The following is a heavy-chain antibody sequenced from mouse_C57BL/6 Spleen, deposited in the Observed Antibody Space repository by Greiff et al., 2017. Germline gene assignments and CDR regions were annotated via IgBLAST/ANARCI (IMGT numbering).Heavy chain of an antibody. CDR1: GFSFNTYA. V-gene: IGHV10-1*01. D-gene: IGHD3-2*02. J-gene: IGHJ4*01. CDR2: IRSKSNNYAT. Sequence: EVQLQESGGGLVQPKGSLKLSCAASGFSFNTYAMNWVRQAPGKGLEWVARIRSKSNNYATYYADSVKDRFTISRDDSESMLYLQMNNLKTEDTAMYYCVGDSSGSMDYWGQGTSVTVSS. CDR3: VGDSSGSMDY.